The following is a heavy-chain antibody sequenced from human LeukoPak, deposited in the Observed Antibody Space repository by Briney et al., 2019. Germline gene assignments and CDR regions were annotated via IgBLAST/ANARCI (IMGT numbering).Heavy chain of an antibody. CDR1: GYTFTGYY. J-gene: IGHJ4*02. CDR3: ARESRYYYDSSGDY. Sequence: ASVKVSCKASGYTFTGYYMHWVRQAPGQGLEWIGWINPNSGGTNYAQKFQGRVPMTRDTSISTAYMELSRLRSDDTAVYYCARESRYYYDSSGDYWGQGTLVTVSS. CDR2: INPNSGGT. D-gene: IGHD3-22*01. V-gene: IGHV1-2*02.